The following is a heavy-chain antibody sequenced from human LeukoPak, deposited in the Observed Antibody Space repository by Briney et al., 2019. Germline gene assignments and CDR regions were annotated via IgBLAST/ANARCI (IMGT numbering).Heavy chain of an antibody. Sequence: PGGSLRLSCSVSGFTFSTSAMHWVRQAPGKGLEYVSAISSNGGSTNYADSVKGRFTISRDNSKNTLYLQMSSLRAEDTAVYYCVKDARGWSGDYWGQGTLVTVSS. V-gene: IGHV3-64D*06. CDR1: GFTFSTSA. J-gene: IGHJ4*02. CDR3: VKDARGWSGDY. D-gene: IGHD2-15*01. CDR2: ISSNGGST.